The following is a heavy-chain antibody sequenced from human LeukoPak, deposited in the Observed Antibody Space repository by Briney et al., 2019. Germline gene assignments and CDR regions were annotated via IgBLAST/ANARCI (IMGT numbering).Heavy chain of an antibody. CDR3: AREIFTPLYNWFDP. V-gene: IGHV4-39*07. CDR1: GGSISSSSYY. J-gene: IGHJ5*02. CDR2: IYYSGST. Sequence: SETLSLTCTVSGGSISSSSYYWGWIRQPPGKGLEWIGSIYYSGSTYYNPSLKSRVTISVDTSKNQFSLKLSSVTAADTAVHYCAREIFTPLYNWFDPWGQGTLVTVSS. D-gene: IGHD3-3*01.